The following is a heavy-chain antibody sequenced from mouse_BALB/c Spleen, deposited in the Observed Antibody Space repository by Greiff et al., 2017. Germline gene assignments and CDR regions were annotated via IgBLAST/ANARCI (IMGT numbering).Heavy chain of an antibody. Sequence: EVQLQQSGAELVKPGASVKLSCTASGFNIKDPYMHWVKQRPEQGLEWIGRIDPANGNTKYDPKFQGKATITADTSSNTAYLQLSSLTSEDTAVYYCARQGYPGYWGQGTTLTVSA. V-gene: IGHV14-3*02. J-gene: IGHJ2*01. CDR3: ARQGYPGY. CDR2: IDPANGNT. CDR1: GFNIKDPY. D-gene: IGHD2-2*01.